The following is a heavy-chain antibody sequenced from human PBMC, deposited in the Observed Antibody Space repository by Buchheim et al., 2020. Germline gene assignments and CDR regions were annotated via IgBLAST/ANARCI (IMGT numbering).Heavy chain of an antibody. D-gene: IGHD3-9*01. J-gene: IGHJ6*02. CDR1: GFTFSSYA. CDR2: ISYDGSNK. CDR3: AREHYYDILTGKGMDV. V-gene: IGHV3-30-3*01. Sequence: QVQLVESGGGVVQPGRSLRLSCAASGFTFSSYAMHWVRQAPGKGLEWVAVISYDGSNKYYADSVKGRFTISRDNSKNTLYLQMNSLRAEDTAVYYCAREHYYDILTGKGMDVWGQGTT.